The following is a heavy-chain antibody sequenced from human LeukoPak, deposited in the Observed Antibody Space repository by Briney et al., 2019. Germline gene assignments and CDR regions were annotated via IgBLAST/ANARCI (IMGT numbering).Heavy chain of an antibody. CDR3: VKVGTPRSCTWNDS. Sequence: GRSLRLSCAASGFTFSTYGMHWVRQAPGKGLEWVAVIAYDGSSQFYADSVKGRFVISRDKSKNILFLQMKRLRSEAAACYYCVKVGTPRSCTWNDSWGQGTLVTVSS. V-gene: IGHV3-30*18. CDR2: IAYDGSSQ. J-gene: IGHJ4*02. D-gene: IGHD2-15*01. CDR1: GFTFSTYG.